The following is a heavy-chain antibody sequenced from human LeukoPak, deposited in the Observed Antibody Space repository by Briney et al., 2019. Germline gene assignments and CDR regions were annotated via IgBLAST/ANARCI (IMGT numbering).Heavy chain of an antibody. Sequence: PGGSLRLSCAASGFTFSSYAMHWVRQAPGKGLEWVAVISYDGSNKYYADSVKGRFTISRDNSKNTLYLQMNTLRAEDTAVYYCARYVSAGNSDYFDYWGQGTLVTVSS. V-gene: IGHV3-30-3*01. D-gene: IGHD4-23*01. J-gene: IGHJ4*02. CDR2: ISYDGSNK. CDR3: ARYVSAGNSDYFDY. CDR1: GFTFSSYA.